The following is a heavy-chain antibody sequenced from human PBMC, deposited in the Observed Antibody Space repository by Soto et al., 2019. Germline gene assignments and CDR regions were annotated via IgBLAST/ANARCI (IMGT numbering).Heavy chain of an antibody. CDR3: ARRGYSYGFPLDY. D-gene: IGHD5-18*01. CDR1: GGSFSGYY. CDR2: INHSGST. Sequence: SETLSLTCAVYGGSFSGYYWSWIRQPPGKGLEWIGEINHSGSTNYNPSLKSRVTISVDTSKNQFSLKLSSVTAADTAVYYCARRGYSYGFPLDYWGQGTLVTVSS. J-gene: IGHJ4*02. V-gene: IGHV4-34*01.